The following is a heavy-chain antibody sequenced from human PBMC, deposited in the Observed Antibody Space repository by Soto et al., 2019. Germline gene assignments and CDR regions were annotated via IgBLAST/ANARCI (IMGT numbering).Heavy chain of an antibody. D-gene: IGHD2-15*01. V-gene: IGHV4-59*01. CDR2: IHYSVST. J-gene: IGHJ4*02. Sequence: PXATLALPLTVSGGCISGSYWSWIRQTPGKVLEWVGYIHYSVSTNYNPSLKSRVTMSVDSAKNQFSLQLSSVTAADTAVYFCTKYGRKDAEGYSFDYWGQGALVTGSS. CDR3: TKYGRKDAEGYSFDY. CDR1: GGCISGSY.